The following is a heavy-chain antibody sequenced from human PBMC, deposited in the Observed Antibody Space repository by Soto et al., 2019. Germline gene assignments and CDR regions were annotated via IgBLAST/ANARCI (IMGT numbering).Heavy chain of an antibody. CDR3: VRDKCGGQGGGACDV. CDR1: GFTLSTYG. D-gene: IGHD2-21*01. J-gene: IGHJ3*01. V-gene: IGHV3-33*01. CDR2: IFSDGRNK. Sequence: GGSLRLSCAASGFTLSTYGMHWVRQAPGTGLEWVAVIFSDGRNKYYADSVKGRFTISRETSKNTLYLQVNSLRVEDTAVYHCVRDKCGGQGGGACDVWGQGTTVTVSS.